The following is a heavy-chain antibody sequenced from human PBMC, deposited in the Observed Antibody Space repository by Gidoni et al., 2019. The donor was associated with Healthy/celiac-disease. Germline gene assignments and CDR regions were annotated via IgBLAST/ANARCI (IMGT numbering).Heavy chain of an antibody. V-gene: IGHV3-48*03. CDR2: ISSSGSTI. J-gene: IGHJ4*02. Sequence: EVQLVESGGGLVQPGGSLRLSWAAPGFTFSRYEMNWVRQAPGKGLEWVSYISSSGSTIYYADSVKGRFTISRDNAKNSLYLQMNSLRAEDTAVYYCARDGFGSGWEYYFDYWGQGTLVTVSS. CDR3: ARDGFGSGWEYYFDY. D-gene: IGHD6-19*01. CDR1: GFTFSRYE.